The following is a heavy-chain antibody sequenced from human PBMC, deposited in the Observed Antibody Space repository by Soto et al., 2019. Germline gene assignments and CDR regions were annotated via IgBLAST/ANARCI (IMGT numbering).Heavy chain of an antibody. Sequence: PGGSLRLSCVASGFTFSSYWMTWVRQAPGKGLEWVASIKQDGSEKHYVDSVKGRFTISRDNAKNSLYLQMNSLRAEDTAGYYCSRVRTSGELLEWGQGTMVTVSS. CDR3: SRVRTSGELLE. J-gene: IGHJ4*02. CDR1: GFTFSSYW. CDR2: IKQDGSEK. V-gene: IGHV3-7*01. D-gene: IGHD3-10*01.